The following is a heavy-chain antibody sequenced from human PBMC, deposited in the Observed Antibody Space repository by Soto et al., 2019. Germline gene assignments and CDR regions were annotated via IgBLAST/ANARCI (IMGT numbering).Heavy chain of an antibody. CDR3: AKSSYGSGSFDY. Sequence: PGGSLRLSCAALEFTFSIYAMTWVRQAPGKGLEWVSNIGGSGGDTYYADSVKGRFTISRDNSKNTLYLQMNSLRVEDTALYFCAKSSYGSGSFDYWGQGTLVTVSS. CDR2: IGGSGGDT. J-gene: IGHJ4*02. CDR1: EFTFSIYA. V-gene: IGHV3-23*01. D-gene: IGHD3-10*01.